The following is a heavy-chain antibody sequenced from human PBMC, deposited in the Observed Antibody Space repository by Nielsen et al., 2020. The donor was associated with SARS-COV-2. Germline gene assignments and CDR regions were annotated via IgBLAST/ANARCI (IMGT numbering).Heavy chain of an antibody. Sequence: LRLSCAASGFTFSSYGMHWVRQAPGKGLEWVAVISYDGSNKYYADSVKGRFTISRDNSKNTLYLQMNSLRAEDTAVYYCAKDGGGYSYGYRASFDYGGQGTLVTVSS. CDR1: GFTFSSYG. CDR2: ISYDGSNK. CDR3: AKDGGGYSYGYRASFDY. D-gene: IGHD5-18*01. V-gene: IGHV3-30*18. J-gene: IGHJ4*02.